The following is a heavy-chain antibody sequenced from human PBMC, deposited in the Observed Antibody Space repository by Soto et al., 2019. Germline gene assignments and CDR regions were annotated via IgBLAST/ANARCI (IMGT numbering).Heavy chain of an antibody. CDR3: ARVSMGSSSEDFQH. CDR2: MNPNRGNT. V-gene: IGHV1-8*01. CDR1: GYPLPSYD. D-gene: IGHD6-6*01. J-gene: IGHJ1*01. Sequence: QVQLVQSGAEVKKPGASVKVSGKAPGYPLPSYDINWVRQAMGQGFGWMGWMNPNRGNTGNAQKFQGRVTMTRNTSISTAYMELSSLRSEDTAVYYCARVSMGSSSEDFQHWGQGTLVTVSS.